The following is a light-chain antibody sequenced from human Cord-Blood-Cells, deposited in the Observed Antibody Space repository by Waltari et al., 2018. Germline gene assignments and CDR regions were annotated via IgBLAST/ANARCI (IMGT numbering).Light chain of an antibody. CDR1: TLGANY. Sequence: SYDLTQPPSVSVSPCKTDTITCPGATLGANYACWYQQKPGQSPVLVIDQDSKRPSGIPERFSGSNSGNTATLTISGTQAMDEADYYCQAWDSSTVVFGGGTKLTVL. V-gene: IGLV3-1*01. CDR3: QAWDSSTVV. CDR2: QDS. J-gene: IGLJ2*01.